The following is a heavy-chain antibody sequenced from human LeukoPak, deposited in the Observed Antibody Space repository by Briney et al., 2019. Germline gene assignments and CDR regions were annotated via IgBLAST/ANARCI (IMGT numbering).Heavy chain of an antibody. V-gene: IGHV3-30*18. CDR3: VKVRTDSGWYYYYYGMDV. CDR2: ISYDGSNK. Sequence: GRSLRLSCAASGFTFSSYGMHWVRQAPGKGLEWVAVISYDGSNKYYADSVKGRFTISRDNSKNTLYLQMNSLRAEDTAVYYCVKVRTDSGWYYYYYGMDVWGQGTTVTVSS. CDR1: GFTFSSYG. D-gene: IGHD6-19*01. J-gene: IGHJ6*02.